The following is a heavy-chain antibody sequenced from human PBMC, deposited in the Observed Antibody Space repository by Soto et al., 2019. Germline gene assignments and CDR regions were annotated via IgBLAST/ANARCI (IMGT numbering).Heavy chain of an antibody. CDR3: ARGGSSDWQVALDI. CDR1: AGSFSHYY. J-gene: IGHJ3*02. CDR2: IKHSGSS. D-gene: IGHD6-19*01. V-gene: IGHV4-34*01. Sequence: SETLSLTCAVYAGSFSHYYWNWIRQSPGKGLEWIGKIKHSGSSNYNPSLRSRVSISVDMSKNQSSLRLTSVTAADTAVYYCARGGSSDWQVALDIWGQGTMVTVSS.